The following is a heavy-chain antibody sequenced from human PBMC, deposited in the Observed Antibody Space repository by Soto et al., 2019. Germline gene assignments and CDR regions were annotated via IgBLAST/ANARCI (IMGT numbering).Heavy chain of an antibody. Sequence: TLSLTCTVSGGSISSSSYYWGWIRQPPGKGLEWIGSIYYSGSTYYNPSLKSRVTISVDTSKNQFSLKLSSVTAADTAVYYCARLANYGGKTNDYWGQGTLVTVSS. V-gene: IGHV4-39*01. J-gene: IGHJ4*02. D-gene: IGHD4-17*01. CDR1: GGSISSSSYY. CDR3: ARLANYGGKTNDY. CDR2: IYYSGST.